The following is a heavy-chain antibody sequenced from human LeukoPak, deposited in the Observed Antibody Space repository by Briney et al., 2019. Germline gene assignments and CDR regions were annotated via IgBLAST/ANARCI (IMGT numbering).Heavy chain of an antibody. CDR3: ARGTRFGAASDTGY. Sequence: EASVKVSCKASGYTFTDYYLHWVRQAPGQGLEWMGWINPKSGGTNYAQKFQGRVTMTRDTSISTIYMELSRLISDDTAVYYCARGTRFGAASDTGYWGRGTLVTVSS. J-gene: IGHJ4*02. D-gene: IGHD6-13*01. CDR2: INPKSGGT. V-gene: IGHV1-2*02. CDR1: GYTFTDYY.